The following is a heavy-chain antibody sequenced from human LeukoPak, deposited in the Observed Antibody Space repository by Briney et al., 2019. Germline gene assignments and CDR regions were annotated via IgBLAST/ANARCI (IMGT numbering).Heavy chain of an antibody. V-gene: IGHV4-59*08. CDR2: IYDSGNT. D-gene: IGHD1-26*01. J-gene: IGHJ3*02. Sequence: PSETLSLTCTVSGPFIKTYYWSWIRQVPGKGLEWIGHIYDSGNTNYNPSLKSRVTILADTSKNQFSLKLSSVTAADTAVYYCASTGGRGSYYDDAFDIWGQGTMVTVSS. CDR3: ASTGGRGSYYDDAFDI. CDR1: GPFIKTYY.